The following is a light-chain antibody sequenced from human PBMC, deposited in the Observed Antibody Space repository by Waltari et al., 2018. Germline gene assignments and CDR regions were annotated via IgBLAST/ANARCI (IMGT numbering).Light chain of an antibody. Sequence: EVVLTQSPATLSLSPGERAPLSCRASQSVYNFLAWYQQKPGQAPRLLIYEASQRPTGIPARFSGSGSGTDFSVTISNLEPEDGAVYYCKQRANWPPLTFGGGTKVEIK. J-gene: IGKJ4*01. V-gene: IGKV3-11*01. CDR2: EAS. CDR1: QSVYNF. CDR3: KQRANWPPLT.